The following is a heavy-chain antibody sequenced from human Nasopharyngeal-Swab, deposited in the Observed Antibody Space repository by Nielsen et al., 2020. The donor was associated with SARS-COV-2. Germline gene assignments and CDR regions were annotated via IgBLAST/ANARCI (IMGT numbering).Heavy chain of an antibody. CDR3: ARDRADTAMAD. J-gene: IGHJ4*02. CDR2: FDPEDGET. Sequence: ASVKVSCKVSGYTLTELSMHWVRQAPGKGLEWMGGFDPEDGETSYAQKFQGRVTMTRDTSTSTVYMELSSLRSEDTAVYYCARDRADTAMADWGQGTLVTVSS. D-gene: IGHD5-18*01. V-gene: IGHV1-24*01. CDR1: GYTLTELS.